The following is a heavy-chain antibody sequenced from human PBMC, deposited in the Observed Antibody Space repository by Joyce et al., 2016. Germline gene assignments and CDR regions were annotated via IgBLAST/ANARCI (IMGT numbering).Heavy chain of an antibody. J-gene: IGHJ4*02. D-gene: IGHD3-3*01. CDR2: IKPDSGGA. Sequence: QVQLVQSGAEVKRPGASVKVSCKTSGYIFTGHYIHWMRQAPGQGREWMGWIKPDSGGANYAPKFQDRVTMTVDTSLNSSYLELHRLTSDDTGIYYCARDPFWNLYSAGWTDHWGQGSLVTVSS. CDR1: GYIFTGHY. V-gene: IGHV1-2*02. CDR3: ARDPFWNLYSAGWTDH.